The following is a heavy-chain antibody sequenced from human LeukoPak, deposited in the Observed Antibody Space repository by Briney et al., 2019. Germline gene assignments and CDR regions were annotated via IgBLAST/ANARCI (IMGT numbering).Heavy chain of an antibody. CDR3: AKRLTAAAATYYFDS. Sequence: GGSLRLSCAASGFTFSSYAMHWVRQAPGKGLEWVAVISYDGSNKYYADSVKGRFTISRDNSRNTLYLQMNTLRAEDTAVYYCAKRLTAAAATYYFDSWGQGTLVTVSS. D-gene: IGHD2-2*01. CDR2: ISYDGSNK. V-gene: IGHV3-30*04. J-gene: IGHJ4*02. CDR1: GFTFSSYA.